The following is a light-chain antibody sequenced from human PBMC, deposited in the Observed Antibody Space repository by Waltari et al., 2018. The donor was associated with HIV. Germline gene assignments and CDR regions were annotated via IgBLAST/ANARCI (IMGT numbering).Light chain of an antibody. V-gene: IGLV2-11*01. Sequence: QSALTQPRSVSGSPGQSVTISCTGTSSDVGVYNFVSWYQQHPGQAPQLMVYDVSKLPSGGADRFSCSKSGNRASLTISGLQADDEAEYYCCSYAGSYPVVFGGGTKLTGL. J-gene: IGLJ2*01. CDR2: DVS. CDR3: CSYAGSYPVV. CDR1: SSDVGVYNF.